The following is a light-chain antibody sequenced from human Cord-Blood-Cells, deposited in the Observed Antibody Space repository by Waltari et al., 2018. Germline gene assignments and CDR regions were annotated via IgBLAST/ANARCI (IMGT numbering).Light chain of an antibody. J-gene: IGLJ1*01. CDR1: SSDVGSYNL. V-gene: IGLV2-23*02. Sequence: QSALTQPASVSGSPGPSIPISCTGTSSDVGSYNLVSWYQTHPGKAPKLMIYEVSKRPSGVSNRFSGSKSGNTASLTISGLQAEDEADYYCCSYAGSSTHVFGTGTKVTVL. CDR2: EVS. CDR3: CSYAGSSTHV.